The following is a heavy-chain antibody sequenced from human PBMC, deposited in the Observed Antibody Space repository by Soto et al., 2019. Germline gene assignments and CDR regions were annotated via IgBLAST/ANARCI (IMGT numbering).Heavy chain of an antibody. CDR2: ISGSGGST. CDR1: GFTFSSYA. V-gene: IGHV3-23*01. Sequence: PGGSLRLSCAASGFTFSSYAMSWVRQAPGKGREWVSAISGSGGSTYYAVAVKGRFTISRDNSKNTPYLPMNSPSAEDTAVYYCAKDGRGYDILTGNRLGLYYYGMDVWGQGTTVTVSS. J-gene: IGHJ6*02. CDR3: AKDGRGYDILTGNRLGLYYYGMDV. D-gene: IGHD3-9*01.